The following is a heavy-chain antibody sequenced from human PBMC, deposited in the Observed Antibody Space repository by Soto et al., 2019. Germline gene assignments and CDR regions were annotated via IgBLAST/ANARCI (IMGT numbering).Heavy chain of an antibody. CDR2: ISSSSSTI. J-gene: IGHJ6*02. D-gene: IGHD3-10*01. V-gene: IGHV3-48*02. CDR3: ARDNWSTIVIRALYGSRKYYYYGMDV. CDR1: GFTFSSYS. Sequence: GGSLRLSCAASGFTFSSYSMNWVRQAPGKGLEWVSYISSSSSTIYYADSVKGRFTISRDNAKNSLYLQMNSLRDEDTAVYYCARDNWSTIVIRALYGSRKYYYYGMDVWGQGTTVTVSS.